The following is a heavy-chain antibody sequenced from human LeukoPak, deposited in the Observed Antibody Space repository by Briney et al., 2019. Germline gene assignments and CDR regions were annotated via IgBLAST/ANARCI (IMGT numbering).Heavy chain of an antibody. J-gene: IGHJ4*02. D-gene: IGHD6-13*01. CDR3: AKDQTFIAAAYFDY. CDR1: GGSFSGYY. Sequence: SETLSLTCAVYGGSFSGYYWSWIRQPPGKGLEWIGEINHSGSTNYNPSLKSRVTISVDMSKNQFSLKLSSVTAADTAVYYCAKDQTFIAAAYFDYWGQGTLVTVSS. V-gene: IGHV4-34*01. CDR2: INHSGST.